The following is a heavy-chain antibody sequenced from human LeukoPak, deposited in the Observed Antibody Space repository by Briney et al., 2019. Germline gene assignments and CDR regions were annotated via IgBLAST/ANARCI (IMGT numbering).Heavy chain of an antibody. CDR1: GFTFSSYW. CDR2: IKQDGSEK. V-gene: IGHV3-7*04. D-gene: IGHD6-13*01. Sequence: GGSLRLSCAASGFTFSSYWMSWVRQAPGKGLEWVANIKQDGSEKYYVDSVKGRFTISIDNAKNSLYLQMNSLRAEDTAVYYCARGTIAAAGYYYFDYWGQGTQVTVSS. J-gene: IGHJ4*02. CDR3: ARGTIAAAGYYYFDY.